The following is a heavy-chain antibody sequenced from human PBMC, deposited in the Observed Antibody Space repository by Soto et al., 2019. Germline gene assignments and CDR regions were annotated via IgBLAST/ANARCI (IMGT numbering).Heavy chain of an antibody. D-gene: IGHD3-22*01. CDR2: ITGSGGST. J-gene: IGHJ4*02. Sequence: EVQLLESGGGLVQPGGSLRLSCAASGFTFSSYAMSWVRQAPGKGLEWVSAITGSGGSTYYADFVKGRFTISRDNSKNTLYLQMNSLRAEDTAVYYCAKTLLPYYYDSSGFYPPFDYWGQGNLVTVSS. V-gene: IGHV3-23*01. CDR3: AKTLLPYYYDSSGFYPPFDY. CDR1: GFTFSSYA.